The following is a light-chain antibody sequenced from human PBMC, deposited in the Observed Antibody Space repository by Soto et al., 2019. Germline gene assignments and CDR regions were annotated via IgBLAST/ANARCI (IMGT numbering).Light chain of an antibody. J-gene: IGKJ2*01. CDR3: QQYGRSPYT. CDR1: QSVDTAY. CDR2: SAS. Sequence: IVLTQSPGTLSLSPGEGATLSCRASQSVDTAYLAWYQQKPGQAPRLLIYSASNRATGFSDRFSGSGSGTDFTLTISRLEPEDVAVYYCQQYGRSPYTFGQGTKLAIK. V-gene: IGKV3-20*01.